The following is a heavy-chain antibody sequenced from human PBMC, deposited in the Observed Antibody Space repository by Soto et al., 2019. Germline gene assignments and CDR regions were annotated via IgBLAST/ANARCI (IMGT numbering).Heavy chain of an antibody. CDR1: GFTFSSYG. J-gene: IGHJ6*02. Sequence: GGSLRLSCAASGFTFSSYGMHWVRQAPGKGLEWVAVISYDGSNKYYADSVKGRFTISRDNSKNTLYLQMNSLRAEDTAVYYCANGDSRDFWSGYQYYYYGMDVWGQGTTVTVSS. D-gene: IGHD3-3*01. CDR2: ISYDGSNK. V-gene: IGHV3-30*18. CDR3: ANGDSRDFWSGYQYYYYGMDV.